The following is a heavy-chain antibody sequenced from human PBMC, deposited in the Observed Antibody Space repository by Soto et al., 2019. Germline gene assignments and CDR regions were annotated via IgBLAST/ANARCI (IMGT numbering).Heavy chain of an antibody. J-gene: IGHJ5*02. CDR3: ARGAYLNWFDP. CDR1: GFTFSSYS. V-gene: IGHV3-48*01. CDR2: ISSSSSTI. Sequence: GGSLRLSCAASGFTFSSYSMNWVRQAPGKGLEWVSYISSSSSTIYYADSVKGRFTISRDNAKNSLYLQMNSLRAEDTAVYYCARGAYLNWFDPWGQGTLVTVLL.